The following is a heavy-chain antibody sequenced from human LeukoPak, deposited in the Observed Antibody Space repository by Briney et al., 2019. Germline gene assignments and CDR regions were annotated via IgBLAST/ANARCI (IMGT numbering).Heavy chain of an antibody. CDR1: GYSISSGYY. J-gene: IGHJ5*02. V-gene: IGHV4-38-2*02. D-gene: IGHD3-16*02. CDR3: ARAFVMITFGGVIVIPGSWFDP. CDR2: IYHSGST. Sequence: SETLSLTCTASGYSISSGYYWGWIRQPPGKGLEWIGSIYHSGSTYYKPSLKSRVTISVDTSKNQFSLKLSSVTAADTAVYYCARAFVMITFGGVIVIPGSWFDPWGQGTLVTVSS.